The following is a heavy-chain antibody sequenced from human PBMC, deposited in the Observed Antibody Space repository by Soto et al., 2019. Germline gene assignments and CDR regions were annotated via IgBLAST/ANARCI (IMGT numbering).Heavy chain of an antibody. CDR3: ARGRYCSGGSCYFDHYDSTYYGMDV. CDR2: ISSSSSYI. D-gene: IGHD2-15*01. Sequence: GGSLRLSCAASGFTFSSYSMNWVRQAPGKGLEWVSSISSSSSYIYYADSVKGRFTISRDNAKNSLYLQMNSLRAEDTAVYYCARGRYCSGGSCYFDHYDSTYYGMDVWGQGTTVTVSS. CDR1: GFTFSSYS. V-gene: IGHV3-21*01. J-gene: IGHJ6*02.